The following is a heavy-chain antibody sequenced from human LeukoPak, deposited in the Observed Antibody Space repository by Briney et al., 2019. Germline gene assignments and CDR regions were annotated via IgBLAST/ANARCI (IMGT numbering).Heavy chain of an antibody. V-gene: IGHV3-72*01. J-gene: IGHJ6*02. CDR2: TRNKAKSYTT. CDR3: VSAYYYSGMDV. CDR1: GFTFSDHY. Sequence: GGSLRLSCATSGFTFSDHYMDWVRQAPGKGLECVGRTRNKAKSYTTEYAASVKGRFTISRDDSKNSLYLQMNSLKTEDTAVYYCVSAYYYSGMDVWGQGTTVTVSS.